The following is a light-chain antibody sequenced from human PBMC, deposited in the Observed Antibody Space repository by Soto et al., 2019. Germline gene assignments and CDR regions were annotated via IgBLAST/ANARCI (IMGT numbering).Light chain of an antibody. Sequence: EMVMPQSPATLSVSAWERSTLSGRASPGLAKHIAWDQHKPGQTPRLLIYDTSTRATGVPARFSGSRSGTEFTLTINSLQSEDFAVYYCQRYNNWPLTFGVGTKVDIK. J-gene: IGKJ4*01. CDR3: QRYNNWPLT. CDR2: DTS. V-gene: IGKV3-15*01. CDR1: PGLAKH.